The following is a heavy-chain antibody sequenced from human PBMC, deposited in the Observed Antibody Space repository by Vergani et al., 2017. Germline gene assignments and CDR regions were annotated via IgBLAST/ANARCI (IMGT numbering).Heavy chain of an antibody. CDR1: SFSVSSHY. V-gene: IGHV3-48*04. Sequence: LVESGGGLVQPGGSLRLSCAASSFSVSSHYMTWVRQAPGKGLEWISYISTTSDTIYYADSVRGRFTISRDIAENSIYLEMNSLRVEDTAVYYCAREGVPRCCIVGAPDFWGQGTQVTVSS. CDR3: AREGVPRCCIVGAPDF. D-gene: IGHD1-26*01. J-gene: IGHJ4*02. CDR2: ISTTSDTI.